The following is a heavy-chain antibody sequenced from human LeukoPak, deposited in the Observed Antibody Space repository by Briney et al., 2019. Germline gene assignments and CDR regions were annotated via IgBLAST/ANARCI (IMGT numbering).Heavy chain of an antibody. V-gene: IGHV3-21*01. Sequence: GVSLRLSCAASGFTFRSYSMNWVRQAPGKGLEWVSSISAGSDRSSYIYDADSVNGRFTISRDNANNSLFLQMNRLRPEDTAVYYCARGFSTSWYHFWYFDLWGRGTLVTVSS. D-gene: IGHD6-13*01. J-gene: IGHJ2*01. CDR3: ARGFSTSWYHFWYFDL. CDR1: GFTFRSYS. CDR2: ISAGSDRSSYI.